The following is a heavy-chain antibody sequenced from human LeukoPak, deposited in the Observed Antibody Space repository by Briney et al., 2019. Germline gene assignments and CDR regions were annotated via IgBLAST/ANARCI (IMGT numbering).Heavy chain of an antibody. CDR1: GFTFSSYA. CDR2: ISGSGGST. J-gene: IGHJ4*02. Sequence: PGGSLRLSCAAPGFTFSSYAMSWVRQAPGKGLEWVSAISGSGGSTYYADSVKGRFTISRDNSKNTLYLRMNSLRAEDTAVYYCAKSQQWLSYFDYWGQGTLVTVSS. CDR3: AKSQQWLSYFDY. D-gene: IGHD6-19*01. V-gene: IGHV3-23*01.